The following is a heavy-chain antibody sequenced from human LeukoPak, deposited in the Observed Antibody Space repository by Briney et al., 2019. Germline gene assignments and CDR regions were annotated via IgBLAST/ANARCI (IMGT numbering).Heavy chain of an antibody. V-gene: IGHV1-18*01. CDR2: ISAYNGDT. J-gene: IGHJ4*02. CDR3: ARGRPSDY. Sequence: ASVKVSCETSGYTFSDFGMSWVRQAPGQGLEWMGWISAYNGDTNYAHNLQGRVTMTTDTSTSTAYMELRSLSSDDTAVYYCARGRPSDYWGQGTLVTVSS. CDR1: GYTFSDFG.